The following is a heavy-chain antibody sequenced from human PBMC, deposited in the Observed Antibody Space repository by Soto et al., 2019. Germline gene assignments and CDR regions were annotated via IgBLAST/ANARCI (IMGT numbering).Heavy chain of an antibody. Sequence: QVQLVESGGGVVQPGRSLRLSCGASGFTFTSFALHWVRQAPGKGLEWVAIISFDGANKYYADSVKGRFTISRDNAKNTLYLQLNSLRIEDTAVYYCASLFCGGDCSSLRDGLDVWGQGTTVTVS. D-gene: IGHD2-21*02. CDR3: ASLFCGGDCSSLRDGLDV. CDR2: ISFDGANK. J-gene: IGHJ6*02. CDR1: GFTFTSFA. V-gene: IGHV3-30-3*01.